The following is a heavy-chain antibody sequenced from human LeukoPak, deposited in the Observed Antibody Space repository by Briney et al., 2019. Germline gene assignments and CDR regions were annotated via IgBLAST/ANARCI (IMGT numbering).Heavy chain of an antibody. CDR3: VRDDYLGY. CDR1: GFSISGYW. V-gene: IGHV3-7*05. J-gene: IGHJ4*02. CDR2: INEDGSEK. D-gene: IGHD3-16*01. Sequence: GGSLRLSRAASGFSISGYWIAWVRHAPGKGLEWVAHINEDGSEKNYVDPVKGRFTISRDNAKNSVYLQMNSLRAEDTAIYYCVRDDYLGYWGQGTLVSVSS.